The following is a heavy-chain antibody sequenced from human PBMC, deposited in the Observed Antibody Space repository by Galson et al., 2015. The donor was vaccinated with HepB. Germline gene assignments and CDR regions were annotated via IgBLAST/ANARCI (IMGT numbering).Heavy chain of an antibody. J-gene: IGHJ4*02. V-gene: IGHV3-23*01. D-gene: IGHD6-19*01. CDR2: ISGNGGST. CDR1: GFASGDYT. Sequence: SLRLSCPASGFASGDYTMSWARQAPGKGLESVSTISGNGGSTYYPNSLKGRFTVSRDNSKNTLYLQMKSLTVEDTAVYYCAKDLAVAGHWGQGTLVTVSS. CDR3: AKDLAVAGH.